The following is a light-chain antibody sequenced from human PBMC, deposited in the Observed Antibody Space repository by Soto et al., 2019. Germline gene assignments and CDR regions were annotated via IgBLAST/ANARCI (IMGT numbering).Light chain of an antibody. V-gene: IGKV1-5*03. CDR1: QSIDKW. CDR2: KSS. J-gene: IGKJ1*01. CDR3: QQYRRFSWT. Sequence: DIQMTQSPSTLSASVGDRVTITCRASQSIDKWLAWYQQKPGKAPKLLIYKSSIFQTGVPSRFSGSGSGTEFTLTNNSLQPNDGGSYYCQQYRRFSWTFGQGTNVEIK.